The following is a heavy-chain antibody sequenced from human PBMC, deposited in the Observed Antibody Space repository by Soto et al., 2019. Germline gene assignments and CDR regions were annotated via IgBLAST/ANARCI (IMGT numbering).Heavy chain of an antibody. CDR2: ISPSGSYM. CDR1: GFIFNTYS. D-gene: IGHD6-19*01. Sequence: LRLSCAASGFIFNTYSMDWVRQAPGKGLEWVASISPSGSYMYYGDSLKGRFTVSRDNAKNSLYLQMDSLRADDTAIYYCARFGLVTFDCWGQGTLVTVSS. CDR3: ARFGLVTFDC. J-gene: IGHJ4*02. V-gene: IGHV3-21*01.